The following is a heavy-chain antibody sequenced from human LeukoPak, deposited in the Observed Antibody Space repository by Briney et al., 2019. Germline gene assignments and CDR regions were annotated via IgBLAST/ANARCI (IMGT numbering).Heavy chain of an antibody. CDR1: GLTFSGSA. D-gene: IGHD3-22*01. V-gene: IGHV3-73*01. CDR2: IRSKANSYAT. Sequence: GGSLRLSCAASGLTFSGSAMHWVRQASGKGLGWVGRIRSKANSYATAYAASVKGRFTIPRDDSKNTAYLQMNSLKTEDTAVYFCIRAPNYYDSSGGFDPWGQGTLVTVSP. CDR3: IRAPNYYDSSGGFDP. J-gene: IGHJ5*02.